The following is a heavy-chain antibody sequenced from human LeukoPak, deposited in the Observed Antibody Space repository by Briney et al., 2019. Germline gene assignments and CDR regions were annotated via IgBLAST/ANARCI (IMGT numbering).Heavy chain of an antibody. CDR2: INPNSGGT. D-gene: IGHD1-1*01. Sequence: ASVKVSCKASGYTFTGYYMHWVRQAPGQGLEWMGRINPNSGGTNYAQKFQGRVTMTRDTPISTAYMELSRLRSDDTAVYYCARSSFDWNDVRHGMDVWGQGTTVTVSS. J-gene: IGHJ6*02. CDR3: ARSSFDWNDVRHGMDV. V-gene: IGHV1-2*06. CDR1: GYTFTGYY.